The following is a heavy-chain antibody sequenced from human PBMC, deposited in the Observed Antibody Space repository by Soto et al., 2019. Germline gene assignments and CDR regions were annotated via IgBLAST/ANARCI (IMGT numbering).Heavy chain of an antibody. CDR3: ARGGVPAGYGMDV. V-gene: IGHV1-69*02. J-gene: IGHJ6*02. CDR2: IIPILGIA. Sequence: QVQLVQSGAEVKKPGSSVKVSCKASGGTFSSYTISWVRQAPGQGLEWMGRIIPILGIANYAQKFQGRVRXTXDXFTSTAYRELSSPRSEDTAVYYCARGGVPAGYGMDVWGQGTTVTVSS. D-gene: IGHD2-2*01. CDR1: GGTFSSYT.